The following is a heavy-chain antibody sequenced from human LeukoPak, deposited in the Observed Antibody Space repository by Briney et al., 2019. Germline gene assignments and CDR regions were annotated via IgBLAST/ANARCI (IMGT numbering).Heavy chain of an antibody. J-gene: IGHJ4*02. CDR3: ARDDVRNRGFNDY. V-gene: IGHV4-59*12. CDR2: AHHGGTF. D-gene: IGHD3-10*01. Sequence: SETLSLTCAVSGASISTYWWVWVRQAPGKGLEWIGEAHHGGTFNYNPSLESRVTISLDASNNQFSLTLRSMTAADTAAYYCARDDVRNRGFNDYWGQGTLVTVSS. CDR1: GASISTYW.